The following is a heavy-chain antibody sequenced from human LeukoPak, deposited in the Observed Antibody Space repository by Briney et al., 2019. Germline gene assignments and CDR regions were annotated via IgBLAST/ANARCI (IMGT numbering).Heavy chain of an antibody. D-gene: IGHD3-10*01. Sequence: GGSLRLSCAASGFTFSSYGMYWVRQAPGKGLEWVANIKQDGSEKYYVDSVKGRFTISRDNAKNSLSLQMNSLRAEDTAVYYCARPLMYYYGSETYFWFDPWGQGTLVTVSS. CDR3: ARPLMYYYGSETYFWFDP. CDR1: GFTFSSYG. V-gene: IGHV3-7*01. CDR2: IKQDGSEK. J-gene: IGHJ5*02.